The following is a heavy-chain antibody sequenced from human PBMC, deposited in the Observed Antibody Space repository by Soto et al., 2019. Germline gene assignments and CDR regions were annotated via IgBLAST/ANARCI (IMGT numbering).Heavy chain of an antibody. D-gene: IGHD2-15*01. CDR2: LSGSGSLS. J-gene: IGHJ4*02. CDR1: GFTFNTFA. Sequence: PGGSLRLSCVVSGFTFNTFAMTWVRQAPGKGLEWVSALSGSGSLSYYADSVKGRFTISRDNSKNTLYLQMNNLRVDETAVYFCARDRGGALDSWGQGPLVTVYS. V-gene: IGHV3-23*01. CDR3: ARDRGGALDS.